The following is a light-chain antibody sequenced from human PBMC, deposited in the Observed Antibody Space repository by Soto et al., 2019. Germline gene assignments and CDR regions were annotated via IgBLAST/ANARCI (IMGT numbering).Light chain of an antibody. CDR1: QNIYSN. Sequence: IVMTQSPATLSVSPGERATLSCRASQNIYSNVAWYQQRPGQAPRLLIYRAATRATGIPASFSGSGSGTEFTLTISSLQSEDFTVYSCLQYHNLWAFGQGTKVEIK. CDR2: RAA. CDR3: LQYHNLWA. J-gene: IGKJ1*01. V-gene: IGKV3-15*01.